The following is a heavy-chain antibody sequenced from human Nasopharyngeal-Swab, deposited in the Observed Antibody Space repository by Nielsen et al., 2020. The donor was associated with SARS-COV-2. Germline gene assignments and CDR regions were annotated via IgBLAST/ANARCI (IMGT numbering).Heavy chain of an antibody. CDR1: GFTVSSNY. CDR2: IYSGGST. Sequence: GESLKISCAASGFTVSSNYMSWVRQAPGKGLEWVSVIYSGGSTYYADSVKGRFTISRDNSKNTLYLQMNSLRAEDTAVYYCARDRVKLIAAAATYFDYWGQGTLVTVSS. V-gene: IGHV3-53*01. CDR3: ARDRVKLIAAAATYFDY. J-gene: IGHJ4*02. D-gene: IGHD6-13*01.